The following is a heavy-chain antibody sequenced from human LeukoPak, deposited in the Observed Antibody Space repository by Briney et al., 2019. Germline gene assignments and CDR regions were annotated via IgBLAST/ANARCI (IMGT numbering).Heavy chain of an antibody. Sequence: SETLSLTYTVSGGSISSYYWSWIRQPPGKGLEWIGEINHSGSTNYNPSLKSRVTISVDTSKNQFSLKLSSVTAADTAVYYCASVYDSSGYYPFWGQGTLVTVSS. V-gene: IGHV4-34*01. CDR1: GGSISSYY. CDR2: INHSGST. CDR3: ASVYDSSGYYPF. D-gene: IGHD3-22*01. J-gene: IGHJ4*02.